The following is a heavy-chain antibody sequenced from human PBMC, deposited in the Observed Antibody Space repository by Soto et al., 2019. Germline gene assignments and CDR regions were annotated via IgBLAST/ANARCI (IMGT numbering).Heavy chain of an antibody. Sequence: TLSLPFTVSGCSISSAAYYWGFIRQHPGKGPEWIGYVSHSGSTYHNPSLKSRVIISVDTSKNQFSLSLTSVTAADTAVYYCAREYTYGSNFFDCWGQGALVTVSS. CDR1: GCSISSAAYY. J-gene: IGHJ4*02. CDR3: AREYTYGSNFFDC. D-gene: IGHD5-18*01. V-gene: IGHV4-31*03. CDR2: VSHSGST.